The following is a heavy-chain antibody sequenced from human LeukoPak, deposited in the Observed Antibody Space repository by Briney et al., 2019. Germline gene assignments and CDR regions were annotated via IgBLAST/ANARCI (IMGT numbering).Heavy chain of an antibody. CDR3: ARVWGYCSSATCYLSWIDP. Sequence: SETLSLTCTASGGSISSSSYYWAWIRQPPGKGLEWIGRIYYSGSTYYNPSLKSRVTISVDTSKNQFSLKLTSVTAADTAAYYCARVWGYCSSATCYLSWIDPWGQGTLVTVSS. CDR1: GGSISSSSYY. D-gene: IGHD2-2*01. J-gene: IGHJ5*02. V-gene: IGHV4-39*01. CDR2: IYYSGST.